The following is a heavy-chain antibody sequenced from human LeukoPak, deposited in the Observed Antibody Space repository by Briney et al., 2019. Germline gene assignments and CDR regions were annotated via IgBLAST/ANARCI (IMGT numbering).Heavy chain of an antibody. D-gene: IGHD1-26*01. J-gene: IGHJ3*02. Sequence: SVKVSCKASGGTFSNFAIGWVRQAPGQGLEWMGDIIPIFGTTNYAQKFQGRVTITTDESTSTAFMELSSLTSEDTALYYCARMSRIVDAFDIWGQGTMVTVSS. V-gene: IGHV1-69*05. CDR3: ARMSRIVDAFDI. CDR1: GGTFSNFA. CDR2: IIPIFGTT.